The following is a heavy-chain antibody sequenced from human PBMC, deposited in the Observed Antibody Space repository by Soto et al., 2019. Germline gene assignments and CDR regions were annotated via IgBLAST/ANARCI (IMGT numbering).Heavy chain of an antibody. CDR3: ARRYSSSFDY. D-gene: IGHD6-13*01. CDR2: IYYSGIT. Sequence: SETLSLTCTVSSVSISSSSYTWGWIRQPPGKGLEWIGSIYYSGITYYNPSLNSRVTVSVDTSKNQFSLKVSSVTAADTAVYYCARRYSSSFDYWGQGTLVTVSS. V-gene: IGHV4-39*01. CDR1: SVSISSSSYT. J-gene: IGHJ4*02.